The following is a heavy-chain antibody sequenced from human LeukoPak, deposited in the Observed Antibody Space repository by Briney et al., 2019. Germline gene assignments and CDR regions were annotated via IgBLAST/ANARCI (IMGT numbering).Heavy chain of an antibody. D-gene: IGHD4-17*01. J-gene: IGHJ6*02. CDR3: ARDRNYGDLDYYYGMDV. Sequence: SVKVSCKASGGTFTSYAVNWVRQAPGRGLEWMGRIIPILGLANYAQKFQGRVTITADKSTNTAYMELSSLRSEDTAVYYCARDRNYGDLDYYYGMDVWGQGTTVTVSS. CDR2: IIPILGLA. V-gene: IGHV1-69*04. CDR1: GGTFTSYA.